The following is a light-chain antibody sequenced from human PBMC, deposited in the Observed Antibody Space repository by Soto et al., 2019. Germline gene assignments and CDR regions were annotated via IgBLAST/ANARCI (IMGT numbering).Light chain of an antibody. J-gene: IGKJ4*01. V-gene: IGKV1-5*03. CDR2: LAS. Sequence: DIQMTQSPSTLSASVGDRVTITCRTTLSISDWLAWYQQKPGKAPKLLIYLASNLDSGVPSRFSGSASGTELTLTISSLQPDDFATYYCQQYNSVSLLTFGGGTKVDIK. CDR1: LSISDW. CDR3: QQYNSVSLLT.